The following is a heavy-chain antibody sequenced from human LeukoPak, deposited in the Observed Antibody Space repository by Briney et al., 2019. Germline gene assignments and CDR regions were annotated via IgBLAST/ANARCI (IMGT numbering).Heavy chain of an antibody. CDR3: ARMDGRYSPYYYGMDV. Sequence: GEALKISCKGSGYGFTSYWIGWVRPMPGKGVGWMGMIYPGDSDTRYSPSFQGQVTISADKSISTAYLQWSSLKASDTAMYYCARMDGRYSPYYYGMDVWGKGTTVTVSS. J-gene: IGHJ6*04. CDR1: GYGFTSYW. D-gene: IGHD1-1*01. V-gene: IGHV5-51*01. CDR2: IYPGDSDT.